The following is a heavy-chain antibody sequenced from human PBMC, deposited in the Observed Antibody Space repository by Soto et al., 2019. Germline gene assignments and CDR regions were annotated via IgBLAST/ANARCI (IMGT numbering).Heavy chain of an antibody. D-gene: IGHD3-10*01. V-gene: IGHV4-59*01. J-gene: IGHJ5*02. CDR2: IYYSGST. Sequence: SETLSLTCTVSGGSISSYYWIWIRQPPGKGLEWIGYIYYSGSTNYNPSLKSRVTISVDTSKNQFSLKLSSVTAADTAVYYCARDVYGSGDNWFDPWGQGTLVTVSS. CDR1: GGSISSYY. CDR3: ARDVYGSGDNWFDP.